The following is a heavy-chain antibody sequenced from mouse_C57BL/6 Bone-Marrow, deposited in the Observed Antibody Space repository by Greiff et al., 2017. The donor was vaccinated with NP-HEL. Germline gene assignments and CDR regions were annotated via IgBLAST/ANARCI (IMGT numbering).Heavy chain of an antibody. J-gene: IGHJ4*01. CDR1: GFTFSSYA. Sequence: DVQLVESGGGLVKPGGSLKLSCAASGFTFSSYAMSWVRQTPEKRLEWVATISDGGSYTYYPDNVKGRFSISRDNAKNNLYLQMSHLKSEDTAMYYCARDRGYDYYAMDYWGQGTSVTVSS. CDR2: ISDGGSYT. V-gene: IGHV5-4*01. CDR3: ARDRGYDYYAMDY. D-gene: IGHD3-1*01.